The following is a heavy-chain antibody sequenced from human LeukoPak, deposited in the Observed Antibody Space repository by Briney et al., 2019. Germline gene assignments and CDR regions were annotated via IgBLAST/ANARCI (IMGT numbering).Heavy chain of an antibody. Sequence: SETLSLTCTVSGGSISSSGYYWGWIRQPPGKGLEWAGSIYYSGSTDYNPSLKSRVTISVDTSKNQFSLRLTSVTAADTAVYYCAGSGYSYGENYFDYWGQGTLVTVSS. V-gene: IGHV4-39*01. CDR3: AGSGYSYGENYFDY. CDR2: IYYSGST. CDR1: GGSISSSGYY. D-gene: IGHD5-18*01. J-gene: IGHJ4*02.